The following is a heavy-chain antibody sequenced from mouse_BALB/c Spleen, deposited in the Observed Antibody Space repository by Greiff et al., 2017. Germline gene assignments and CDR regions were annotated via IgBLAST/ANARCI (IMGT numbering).Heavy chain of an antibody. Sequence: QVHVKQSGAELVRPGASVTLSCKASGYTFTDYEMHWVKQTPVHGLEWIGAIDPETGGTAYNQKFKGKATLTADKSSSTAYMELRSLTSEDSAVYYCTRDVYDYGGQGTLVTVSA. CDR3: TRDVYDY. J-gene: IGHJ3*01. CDR1: GYTFTDYE. V-gene: IGHV1-15*01. CDR2: IDPETGGT. D-gene: IGHD2-3*01.